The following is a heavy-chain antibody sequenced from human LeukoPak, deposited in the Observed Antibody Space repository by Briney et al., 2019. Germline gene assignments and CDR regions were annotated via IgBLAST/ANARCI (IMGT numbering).Heavy chain of an antibody. J-gene: IGHJ3*02. CDR1: GFTFNRYR. CDR3: ARMMTDFDGSGHDIQRGAFDI. CDR2: ISYDGRYQ. D-gene: IGHD5-12*01. Sequence: GGSLRLSCAASGFTFNRYRMHWVRQAPGKGLEWVAVISYDGRYQFYADSVKGRFTVSRDNSKNTLFLQMNSLRAEDTAVYHCARMMTDFDGSGHDIQRGAFDIWGQGTMVTVS. V-gene: IGHV3-30*04.